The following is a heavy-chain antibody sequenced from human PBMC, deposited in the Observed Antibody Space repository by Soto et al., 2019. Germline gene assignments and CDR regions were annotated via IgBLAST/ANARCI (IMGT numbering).Heavy chain of an antibody. CDR1: GYTFTSYG. J-gene: IGHJ4*02. V-gene: IGHV1-18*01. CDR2: ISAYNGNR. CDR3: DGDAPPVGY. Sequence: QVQLVQSGAEVKKPGASVKVSCKASGYTFTSYGISWVRQAPGQGLEWMGWISAYNGNRKYAQKHQGRDTMNTDTSTRTCYMEFRNLGTHDTAEYCGDGDAPPVGYCGQGTMVTVCS.